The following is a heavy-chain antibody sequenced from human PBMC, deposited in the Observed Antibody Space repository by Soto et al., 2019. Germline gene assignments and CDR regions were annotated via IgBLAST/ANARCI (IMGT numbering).Heavy chain of an antibody. CDR1: GFTLSGYA. Sequence: PGGSLRLSCAASGFTLSGYAMDWVRQAPGKGLEYVSGISSNGVGTYYANSVQGRFTISRDNSKNTLYLQMGSLRAEDMAVYYCARAPDQTPDYGDYGPPSYFDYWGQGTLVTVSS. V-gene: IGHV3-64*01. D-gene: IGHD4-17*01. CDR3: ARAPDQTPDYGDYGPPSYFDY. CDR2: ISSNGVGT. J-gene: IGHJ4*02.